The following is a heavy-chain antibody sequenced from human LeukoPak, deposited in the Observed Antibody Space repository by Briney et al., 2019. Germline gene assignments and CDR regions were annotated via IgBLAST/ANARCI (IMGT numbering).Heavy chain of an antibody. CDR2: ISGDGGST. Sequence: GGSLRLSCAASGSTFDDYAMHWVRQAPGKGLEWVSLISGDGGSTYYADSVKGRFTISRDNSKNSLYLQMNSLRTEDTALYYCALLTGGYYDSSGYYRVFDYWGQGTLVTVSS. CDR3: ALLTGGYYDSSGYYRVFDY. J-gene: IGHJ4*02. V-gene: IGHV3-43*02. D-gene: IGHD3-22*01. CDR1: GSTFDDYA.